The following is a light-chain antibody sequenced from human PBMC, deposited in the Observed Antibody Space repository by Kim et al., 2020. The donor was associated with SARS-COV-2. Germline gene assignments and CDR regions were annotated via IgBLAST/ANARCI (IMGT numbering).Light chain of an antibody. V-gene: IGLV3-19*01. CDR1: SLRCNF. CDR2: GKN. J-gene: IGLJ3*02. Sequence: LRQTVRITCQGGSLRCNFSSWYQQKPGQAPVLVIYGKNNRPSGFPDRFSGSSAGNTASLTITGAQAEDEADYYCNARDSSGNHLVFGGGTKMTVL. CDR3: NARDSSGNHLV.